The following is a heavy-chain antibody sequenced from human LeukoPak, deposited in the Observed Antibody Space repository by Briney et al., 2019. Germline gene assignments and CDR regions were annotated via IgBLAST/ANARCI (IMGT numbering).Heavy chain of an antibody. CDR2: ISSSSSYI. CDR3: ARALGYCSSTSCPTPFQH. D-gene: IGHD2-2*01. V-gene: IGHV3-21*01. CDR1: GFTFSSYS. Sequence: GGSLRLSCAASGFTFSSYSMNWVRQPPGKGLEWVSSISSSSSYIYYADSVKGRFTISRGNSKNTLYLQMNSLRAEGTAVFYCARALGYCSSTSCPTPFQHWGQGTLVTVSS. J-gene: IGHJ1*01.